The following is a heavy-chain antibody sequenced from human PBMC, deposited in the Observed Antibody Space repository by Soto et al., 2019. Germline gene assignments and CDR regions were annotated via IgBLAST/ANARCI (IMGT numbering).Heavy chain of an antibody. V-gene: IGHV1-46*01. J-gene: IGHJ4*02. CDR2: IKPSGGST. Sequence: QVQLVQSGAEVKKPGASVKVSCKASGYTFTSYYMHWVRQAPGPGLEWMGIIKPSGGSTSYAQKFQGRVTMTRDTSTSTVYMELSSLSSEDTAVYYCARMSDFSRPGDSWGQGTLVTVSS. D-gene: IGHD3-3*01. CDR3: ARMSDFSRPGDS. CDR1: GYTFTSYY.